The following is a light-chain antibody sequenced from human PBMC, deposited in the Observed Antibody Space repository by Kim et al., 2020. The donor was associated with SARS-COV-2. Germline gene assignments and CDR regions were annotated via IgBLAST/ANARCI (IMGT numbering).Light chain of an antibody. J-gene: IGLJ2*01. CDR1: NIGSKS. CDR3: QVWDSSSDHVV. V-gene: IGLV3-21*04. Sequence: APGKTARITCGGNNIGSKSVLWYQQKPGQAPVLVIYYDSDRPSGIPERCSGANSGNTATLTISRVEAGDEADYYCQVWDSSSDHVVFGGGTQLTVL. CDR2: YDS.